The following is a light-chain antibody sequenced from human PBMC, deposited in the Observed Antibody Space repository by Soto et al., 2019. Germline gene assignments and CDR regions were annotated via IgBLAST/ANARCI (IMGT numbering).Light chain of an antibody. CDR3: QSFDTNLNAVL. V-gene: IGLV1-40*01. J-gene: IGLJ2*01. CDR1: GSNIGAGYE. Sequence: QSVLTQPPSVSGAPGQSVTISCIGSGSNIGAGYEVHWYQQLPGVAPKLLIFYTINRPSGVPGRFSGSKSGASASLAITGLLPEDEADFFCQSFDTNLNAVLFGGGTKLTVL. CDR2: YTI.